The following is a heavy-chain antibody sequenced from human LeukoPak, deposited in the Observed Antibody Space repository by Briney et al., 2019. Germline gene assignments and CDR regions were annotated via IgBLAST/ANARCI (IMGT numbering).Heavy chain of an antibody. CDR1: GYSLSSGYY. CDR2: IYHGGST. Sequence: TSETLSVTCVVSGYSLSSGYYWGWIRQPPGMGLEWIGSIYHGGSTYYNPSLESRVTISVDRSKNQFSLKLSSVTAADTAVYYCAKGGGIAVPGPFEYWGQGTLVTVSS. CDR3: AKGGGIAVPGPFEY. J-gene: IGHJ4*02. V-gene: IGHV4-38-2*01. D-gene: IGHD6-19*01.